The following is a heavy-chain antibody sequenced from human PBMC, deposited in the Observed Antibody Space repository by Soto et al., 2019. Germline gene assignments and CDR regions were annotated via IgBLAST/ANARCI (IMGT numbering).Heavy chain of an antibody. Sequence: GGSLRLSCAASGCTFSSYDMHWVRQAPGKGLEWVAVISYDGSNKYYADAVKGRFTISRDNSKNTLYLQLNSLRAEDTAVYYCAKDQYQLHYYYYGMDVWGQGTTVTVSS. CDR2: ISYDGSNK. J-gene: IGHJ6*02. CDR1: GCTFSSYD. D-gene: IGHD2-2*01. V-gene: IGHV3-30*18. CDR3: AKDQYQLHYYYYGMDV.